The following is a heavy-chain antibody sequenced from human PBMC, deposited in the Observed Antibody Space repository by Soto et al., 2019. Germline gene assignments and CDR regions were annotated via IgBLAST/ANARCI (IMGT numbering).Heavy chain of an antibody. CDR1: GFTFTSYA. V-gene: IGHV3-23*01. Sequence: PAGSLRLSCAASGFTFTSYAMSWVRLTPGKGLEWVSAISGSGSNTFYADSVRGRFTISRDNSKNTVFLQMNNLRAEDTAVYFCARDRATFDYWGQGTRVTVSS. D-gene: IGHD1-26*01. CDR2: ISGSGSNT. J-gene: IGHJ4*02. CDR3: ARDRATFDY.